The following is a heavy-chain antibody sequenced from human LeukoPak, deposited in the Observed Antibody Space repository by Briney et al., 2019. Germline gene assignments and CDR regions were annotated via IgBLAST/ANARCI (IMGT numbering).Heavy chain of an antibody. J-gene: IGHJ4*02. CDR2: ISWNSGSI. V-gene: IGHV3-9*03. CDR3: AKGVQHSIFGIGYFDY. CDR1: GFTFDDYA. D-gene: IGHD3-3*01. Sequence: PGGSLRLSCAASGFTFDDYAMHWVRQAPGKGLEWVSGISWNSGSIGYADSVKGRFTISRDNAKNSLYLQMNSLRAEDMALYYCAKGVQHSIFGIGYFDYWGQGTLVTVSS.